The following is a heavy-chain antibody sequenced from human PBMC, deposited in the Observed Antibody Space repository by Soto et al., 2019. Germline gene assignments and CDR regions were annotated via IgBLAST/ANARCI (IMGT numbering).Heavy chain of an antibody. V-gene: IGHV1-69*01. CDR1: GGTFSSYA. CDR2: IIPIFGTA. CDR3: ASPSIAARDYYYYGMDV. J-gene: IGHJ6*02. D-gene: IGHD6-6*01. Sequence: QVQLVQSGAEVKKPGSSVKVSCKASGGTFSSYAISWVRQAPGQGLEWMGGIIPIFGTANYAQKFQGRVTITADESTSTAYMELSSLRYEDTAVYYCASPSIAARDYYYYGMDVWGQGTTVTVSS.